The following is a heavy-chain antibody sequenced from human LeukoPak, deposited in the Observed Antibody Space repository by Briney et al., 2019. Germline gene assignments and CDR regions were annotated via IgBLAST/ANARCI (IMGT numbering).Heavy chain of an antibody. D-gene: IGHD3-10*01. CDR1: GFTFSGFS. J-gene: IGHJ4*02. CDR3: ARAGSHWHYVY. V-gene: IGHV3-7*01. CDR2: IKQDGSER. Sequence: GGSLRLSCAASGFTFSGFSMSWVRQSPTKGLEWVANIKQDGSERYYVDSVKGRFTISRDNAKNSLSLQMDNLRVEDTAVYYCARAGSHWHYVYWGQGTVVTVSS.